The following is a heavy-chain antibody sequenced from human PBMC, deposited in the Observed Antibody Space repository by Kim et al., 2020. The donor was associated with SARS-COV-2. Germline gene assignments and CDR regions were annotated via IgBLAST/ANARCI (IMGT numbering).Heavy chain of an antibody. V-gene: IGHV4-34*01. J-gene: IGHJ3*02. D-gene: IGHD3-10*01. CDR1: GGSFSGSY. CDR3: ARGYGSGSYYNVHAFDI. CDR2: INHSGST. Sequence: SETLSLTCAVYGGSFSGSYWSWIRQPPGKGLEWIGEINHSGSTNYNPSLKSRVTISVDTSKNQFSLKLSSVTAADTAVYYCARGYGSGSYYNVHAFDIWGQGTMVTVSS.